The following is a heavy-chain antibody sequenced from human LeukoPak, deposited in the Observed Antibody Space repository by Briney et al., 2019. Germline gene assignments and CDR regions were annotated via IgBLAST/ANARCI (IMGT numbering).Heavy chain of an antibody. CDR3: ARSYNDYNWFDP. V-gene: IGHV4-4*07. CDR2: VYSRGST. J-gene: IGHJ5*02. Sequence: PSETLSLTCTVSGGSISSHYWSWIRQPAGKRLEWIGRVYSRGSTNYNPSLKSRVTVSVDNSKNQFSLKLSSVTVADTAVYYCARSYNDYNWFDPWGQGILVTVSA. CDR1: GGSISSHY. D-gene: IGHD3-16*01.